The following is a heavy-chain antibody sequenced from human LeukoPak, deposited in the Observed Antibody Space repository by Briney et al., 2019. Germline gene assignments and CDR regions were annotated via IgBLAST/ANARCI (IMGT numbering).Heavy chain of an antibody. V-gene: IGHV3-7*01. Sequence: GGSLRLSCAASGFTFSSYWMSWVRQAPGKGLEWVANIKQDGSEKYYVDSVKGRFTISRDNAKNTLYLQMNSLRAEDTAVYYCASFQDIVVVPAAIQAVRAFDIWGQGTMVTVSS. CDR1: GFTFSSYW. J-gene: IGHJ3*02. D-gene: IGHD2-2*02. CDR3: ASFQDIVVVPAAIQAVRAFDI. CDR2: IKQDGSEK.